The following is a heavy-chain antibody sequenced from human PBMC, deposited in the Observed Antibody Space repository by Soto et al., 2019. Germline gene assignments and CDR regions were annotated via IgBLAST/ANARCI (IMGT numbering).Heavy chain of an antibody. CDR1: GGSINNHC. CDR3: AGEGYSSSSFDH. J-gene: IGHJ4*02. Sequence: PSETLSLTCAVSGGSINNHCWNWVRQRPGQWLGWVWFIFFNGITSYNPSLNIRVTMSVDTDKNQFPLNLNFTTAADAAVYYCAGEGYSSSSFDHWGQGXLVTVYS. V-gene: IGHV4-59*11. CDR2: IFFNGIT. D-gene: IGHD6-13*01.